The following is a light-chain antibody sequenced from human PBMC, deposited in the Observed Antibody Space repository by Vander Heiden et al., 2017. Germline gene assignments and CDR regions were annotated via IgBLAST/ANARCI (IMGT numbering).Light chain of an antibody. J-gene: IGLJ2*01. V-gene: IGLV2-14*03. CDR2: DVS. CDR3: ASYTTSRTLV. Sequence: QYALTQPASVSGSPGQSITLSCTGTSSDVGAYNFVSWYQQHTGQVPKLMIYDVSNRPSGVSNRFSGSKSGNTASLTISGLQAEDEADYYCASYTTSRTLVFGGGTKVTVL. CDR1: SSDVGAYNF.